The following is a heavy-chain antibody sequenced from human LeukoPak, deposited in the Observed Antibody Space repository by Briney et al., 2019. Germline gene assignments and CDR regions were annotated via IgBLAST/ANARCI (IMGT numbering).Heavy chain of an antibody. CDR2: TSRNSTYI. Sequence: GGSLRLSCAASGFTISDYIMNWVRQAPGKGLEWVASTSRNSTYIHYADSVKGRFTISRDNARNSLFLQMNSLRAEDTAIYYCARDEGYYFDSWGQGTQVTVSS. J-gene: IGHJ4*02. CDR3: ARDEGYYFDS. CDR1: GFTISDYI. V-gene: IGHV3-21*01.